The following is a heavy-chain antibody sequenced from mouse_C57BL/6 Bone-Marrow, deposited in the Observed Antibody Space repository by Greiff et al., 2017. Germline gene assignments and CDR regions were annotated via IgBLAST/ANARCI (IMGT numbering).Heavy chain of an antibody. D-gene: IGHD1-1*01. CDR2: INPNNGGT. CDR3: ARSYYGSSPWFAY. V-gene: IGHV1-18*01. CDR1: GYTFTDYN. J-gene: IGHJ3*01. Sequence: VQLQQSGPELVKPGASVKIPCKASGYTFTDYNMDWVQQSHGKSLEWIGDINPNNGGTNYNQKFKGKATLTVDKSSRTAYLELRSLKSEDTGDYYCARSYYGSSPWFAYWGQGTLVTVSA.